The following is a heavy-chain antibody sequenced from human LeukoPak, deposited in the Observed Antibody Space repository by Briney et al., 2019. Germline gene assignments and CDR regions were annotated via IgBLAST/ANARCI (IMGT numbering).Heavy chain of an antibody. D-gene: IGHD3-9*01. CDR2: ITGSGTNR. V-gene: IGHV3-23*01. Sequence: PGGSLRLSCVPSGFTLSNYAMGWVRQAPGARLEGVSAITGSGTNRYYAESLKGRFTTSSDNSKNTVSLQMNSLRHEDTAIYYCVIWGDYDVLTGYYVPDYWGQGTLVTVAS. CDR3: VIWGDYDVLTGYYVPDY. J-gene: IGHJ4*02. CDR1: GFTLSNYA.